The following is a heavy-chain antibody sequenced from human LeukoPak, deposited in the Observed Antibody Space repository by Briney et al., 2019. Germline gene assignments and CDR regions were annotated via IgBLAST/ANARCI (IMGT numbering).Heavy chain of an antibody. J-gene: IGHJ1*01. CDR3: AKVARNSSWPYFEH. D-gene: IGHD3-9*01. CDR1: GFTLDDNS. CDR2: ISWNGAAT. Sequence: GGSLRLSCAASGFTLDDNSIYWVRQPLGKGLEWVSLISWNGAATYYADSVRGRFTVSRDNSRKSTFMEMNSLITEDSAMYYCAKVARNSSWPYFEHWGQGTLVTVSS. V-gene: IGHV3-43*01.